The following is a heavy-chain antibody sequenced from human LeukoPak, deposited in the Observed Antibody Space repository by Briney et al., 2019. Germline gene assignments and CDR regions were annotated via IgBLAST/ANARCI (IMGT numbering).Heavy chain of an antibody. D-gene: IGHD3-9*01. CDR2: IYYSGST. CDR3: ARGNDVLTAYDY. Sequence: SETLSLTCTVSGCSISSYYWSWIRQPPGKGLEWIGYIYYSGSTYYSPSLNSRVSISVDTSKNQFSLRLTSVTAADTAVYFCARGNDVLTAYDYWGPGTLITVSS. CDR1: GCSISSYY. V-gene: IGHV4-59*08. J-gene: IGHJ4*02.